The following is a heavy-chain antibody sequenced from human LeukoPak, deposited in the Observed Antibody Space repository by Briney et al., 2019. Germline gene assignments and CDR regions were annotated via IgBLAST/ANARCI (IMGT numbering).Heavy chain of an antibody. CDR1: GYTFTSYD. Sequence: ASVKVSCKASGYTFTSYDINWVRQATGQGLEWMGWMNPNSGNTGYAQKFQGRVTITRNTSISTAYMELSSLRSEDTAVYYCARGSWSDFSDWFDPWGQGTLVTVSS. V-gene: IGHV1-8*03. CDR2: MNPNSGNT. D-gene: IGHD3-3*01. CDR3: ARGSWSDFSDWFDP. J-gene: IGHJ5*02.